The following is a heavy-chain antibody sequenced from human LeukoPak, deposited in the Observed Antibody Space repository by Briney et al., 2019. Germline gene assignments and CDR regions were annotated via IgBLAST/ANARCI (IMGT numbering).Heavy chain of an antibody. J-gene: IGHJ4*02. CDR3: ATQYYYDSSGYYLFDY. D-gene: IGHD3-22*01. CDR2: IIPIFGTA. Sequence: ASVKVSCTASGGTFSSYAISWVRQAPGQGLEWMGGIIPIFGTANYAQKFQGRVTITADESTSTAYMELSSLRSEDTAVYYCATQYYYDSSGYYLFDYWGQGTLVTVSS. CDR1: GGTFSSYA. V-gene: IGHV1-69*13.